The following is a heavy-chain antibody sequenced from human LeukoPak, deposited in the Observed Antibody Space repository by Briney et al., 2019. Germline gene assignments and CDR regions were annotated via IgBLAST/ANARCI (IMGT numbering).Heavy chain of an antibody. J-gene: IGHJ3*02. D-gene: IGHD3-3*01. V-gene: IGHV1-2*02. Sequence: GASVKVSCKASGYTFTGYYMHWVRQAPGQGLEWMGWINPNSGGTNYAQKFQGRVTMTRDTSISTAYMELSRLRSDDTAVYYCARGGAGAYFDFWSGSEGFDIWGQGTMVTVSS. CDR3: ARGGAGAYFDFWSGSEGFDI. CDR2: INPNSGGT. CDR1: GYTFTGYY.